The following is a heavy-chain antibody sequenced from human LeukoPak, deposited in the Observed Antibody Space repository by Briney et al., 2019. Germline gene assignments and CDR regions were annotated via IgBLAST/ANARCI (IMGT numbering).Heavy chain of an antibody. CDR1: GGSISSYY. CDR3: ARDRRYDSSGYHIAFDI. CDR2: FHYSGST. V-gene: IGHV4-59*01. D-gene: IGHD3-22*01. Sequence: SETLSLTCTVSGGSISSYYWNWIRQPPGEGLEGIGYFHYSGSTNYNPSLKSRVTISVDTSKNQFSLKLSSVTAADTAVYYCARDRRYDSSGYHIAFDIWGQGTMVTVSS. J-gene: IGHJ3*02.